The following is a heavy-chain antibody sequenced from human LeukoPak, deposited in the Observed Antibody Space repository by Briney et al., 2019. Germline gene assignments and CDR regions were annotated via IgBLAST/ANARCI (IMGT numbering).Heavy chain of an antibody. CDR2: ISSSSSTI. V-gene: IGHV3-48*01. D-gene: IGHD3-10*01. J-gene: IGHJ6*02. Sequence: GGSLRLSCAASGFTFSSYSMNWVRQAPGKGLEWVSYISSSSSTIYYADSVKGRFTISRDNSKNTLYLQMNSLRAEDTAVYYCARDQYGSGPYYYYGMDVWGQGTTVTVSS. CDR3: ARDQYGSGPYYYYGMDV. CDR1: GFTFSSYS.